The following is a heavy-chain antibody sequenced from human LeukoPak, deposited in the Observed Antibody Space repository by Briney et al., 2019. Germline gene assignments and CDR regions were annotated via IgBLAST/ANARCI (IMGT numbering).Heavy chain of an antibody. Sequence: SETLSLTCTVSGGSISSNSYYGGWIRQPPGRGLEWIGSAYYTGSTYYNPSHQSQVTIYIDTSRDQLLLDRRSVTAADTALYYCARHVSTNAGYFDYCGQGTLVTVSS. CDR1: GGSISSNSYY. CDR2: AYYTGST. V-gene: IGHV4-39*01. J-gene: IGHJ4*02. D-gene: IGHD5-24*01. CDR3: ARHVSTNAGYFDY.